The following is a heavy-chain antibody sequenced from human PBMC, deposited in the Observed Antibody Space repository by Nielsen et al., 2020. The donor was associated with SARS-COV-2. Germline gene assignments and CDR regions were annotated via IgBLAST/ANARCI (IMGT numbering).Heavy chain of an antibody. CDR2: ISAYNGDT. Sequence: ASVKVSCKASGYTFSTYGISWVRQAPGQGLEWMGWISAYNGDTNYAQNFESRVTMTTDTSTSTAYMELRSLRSDDTAVYYCARGRTLQRVWFDPWGQGTLVTVSS. V-gene: IGHV1-18*01. CDR1: GYTFSTYG. J-gene: IGHJ5*02. D-gene: IGHD4-11*01. CDR3: ARGRTLQRVWFDP.